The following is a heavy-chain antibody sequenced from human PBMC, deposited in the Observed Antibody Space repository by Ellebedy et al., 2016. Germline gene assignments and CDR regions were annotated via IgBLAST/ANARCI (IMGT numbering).Heavy chain of an antibody. CDR3: REGHYSDV. CDR1: GLNFNTFF. CDR2: ISGDGDII. J-gene: IGHJ4*02. V-gene: IGHV3-23*01. Sequence: GGSLRLSXTASGLNFNTFFMTWVRQAPGGGLEWISTISGDGDIIFSADSVKGRFTISRDNAKNSLYLQMDGLRDEDSAIYYCREGHYSDVWGQGTQVTVSA.